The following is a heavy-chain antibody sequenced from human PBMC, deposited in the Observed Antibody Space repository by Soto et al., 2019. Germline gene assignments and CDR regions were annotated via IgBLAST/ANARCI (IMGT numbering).Heavy chain of an antibody. CDR2: ISGSGDTT. Sequence: EVQLLESGGGLIQPGGSLRLSCAASGFTFSSYAMTWVRQAPGKGLEWVSAISGSGDTTYYADAVKGRFTIPRDNSKSTLYLQMSSLRDEDSAVYYCVKDWTGNTCPCMDVWGQGTTITVSS. J-gene: IGHJ6*02. V-gene: IGHV3-23*01. CDR1: GFTFSSYA. CDR3: VKDWTGNTCPCMDV. D-gene: IGHD3-9*01.